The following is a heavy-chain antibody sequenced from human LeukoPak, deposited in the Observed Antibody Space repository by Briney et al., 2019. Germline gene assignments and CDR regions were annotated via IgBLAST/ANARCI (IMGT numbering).Heavy chain of an antibody. CDR3: ARRYSDSSEGFDY. D-gene: IGHD6-6*01. V-gene: IGHV1-2*02. CDR2: INPNSGGT. CDR1: EYTFTDYH. Sequence: ASVKVSCKASEYTFTDYHMHWVRQAPGQGLEWMGWINPNSGGTNYAQKFQGRVTMTRDTSISTAYMELSGLRSDDTAVYYCARRYSDSSEGFDYWGQGTLVTVSS. J-gene: IGHJ4*02.